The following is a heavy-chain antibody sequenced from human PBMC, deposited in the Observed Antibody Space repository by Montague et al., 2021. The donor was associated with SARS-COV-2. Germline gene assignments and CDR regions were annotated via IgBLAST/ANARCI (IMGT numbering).Heavy chain of an antibody. CDR2: IYYDGSA. CDR3: ASSKGAYNWIDT. V-gene: IGHV4-59*13. J-gene: IGHJ5*02. CDR1: TGSISTYY. Sequence: SETLSLTCNFSTGSISTYYWSRIRRTPGKGLEWLGYIYYDGSATYNPSLSSRVTMSVDTSKTQFSLGLTSVTAADTAVYYCASSKGAYNWIDTWGQGSLVTVSS. D-gene: IGHD3-16*01.